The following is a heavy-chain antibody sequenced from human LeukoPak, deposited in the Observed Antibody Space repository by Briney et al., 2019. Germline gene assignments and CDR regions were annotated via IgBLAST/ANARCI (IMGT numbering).Heavy chain of an antibody. D-gene: IGHD3-10*01. Sequence: ASVKVSCKASGYTFTGYYMHWVRQAPGQGLEWMGWINPNSGGTNYAQKFQGRVTMTRDTSISTAYMELSSLRSEDTAVYYCAADSGNYGSGTHIPDHWGQGTLVTVSS. V-gene: IGHV1-2*02. J-gene: IGHJ4*02. CDR3: AADSGNYGSGTHIPDH. CDR2: INPNSGGT. CDR1: GYTFTGYY.